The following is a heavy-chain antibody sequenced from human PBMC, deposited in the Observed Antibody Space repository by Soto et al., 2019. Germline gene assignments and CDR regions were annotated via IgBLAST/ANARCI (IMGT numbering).Heavy chain of an antibody. CDR2: IHYSGST. CDR1: GGSISSGGYY. CDR3: ARDGGGYFDY. V-gene: IGHV4-31*03. Sequence: SETLSLTCTVSGGSISSGGYYWSWIRQHPGKGLEWIGNIHYSGSTYYNPSLKSRVTISVDTSRNQFSLKLTSATAADTAVYYCARDGGGYFDYWGQGTLVTVSS. J-gene: IGHJ4*02. D-gene: IGHD3-10*01.